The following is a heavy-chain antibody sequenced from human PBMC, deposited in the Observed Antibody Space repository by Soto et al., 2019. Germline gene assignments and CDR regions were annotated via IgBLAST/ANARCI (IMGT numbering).Heavy chain of an antibody. V-gene: IGHV4-30-4*01. CDR2: IYYSGST. D-gene: IGHD4-17*01. CDR3: ARGEWVTTIY. Sequence: SETLSLTCTVSGGSISSGDYYWSWIRQPPGKGLEWIGYIYYSGSTYYNPSLKSRVTISVDTSKNQFSLKLSSVTAADTAVYYCARGEWVTTIYWGQGTLLTVST. CDR1: GGSISSGDYY. J-gene: IGHJ4*02.